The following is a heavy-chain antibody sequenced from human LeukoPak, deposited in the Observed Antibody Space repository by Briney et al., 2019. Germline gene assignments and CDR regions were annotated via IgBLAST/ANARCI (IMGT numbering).Heavy chain of an antibody. Sequence: SETLSLTCTVSGGSISTYYWSWIRQPPEKGLEWIGYIYYSGSTNYNPSLKSRVTTSVDTSKNQFSLELSSVTAADTAVYYCARDTGTVVDYWGQGTLVTVSS. V-gene: IGHV4-59*01. CDR3: ARDTGTVVDY. D-gene: IGHD4-23*01. CDR1: GGSISTYY. CDR2: IYYSGST. J-gene: IGHJ4*02.